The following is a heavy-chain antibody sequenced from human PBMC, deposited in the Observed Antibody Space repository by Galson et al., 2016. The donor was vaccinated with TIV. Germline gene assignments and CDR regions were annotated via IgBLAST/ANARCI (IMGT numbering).Heavy chain of an antibody. V-gene: IGHV1-69*13. D-gene: IGHD3-3*01. CDR3: ARRSAAITIFGVDYYYGMDV. Sequence: SVKVSCKASGGTFSSYAISWVRQAPGQGLEWMGGIIPIFGTANYAQKFQGRVTITADESTSTAYMERSSLRSEDTAVYYCARRSAAITIFGVDYYYGMDVWGQGTTVTVSS. CDR1: GGTFSSYA. CDR2: IIPIFGTA. J-gene: IGHJ6*02.